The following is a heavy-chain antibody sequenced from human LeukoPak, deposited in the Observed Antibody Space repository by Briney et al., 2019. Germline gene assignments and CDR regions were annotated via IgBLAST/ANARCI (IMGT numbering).Heavy chain of an antibody. D-gene: IGHD4-23*01. J-gene: IGHJ3*02. CDR2: INHSGST. Sequence: SETLSLTCAVYGGSFSGYYWSWIRQPPGKGLEWIGEINHSGSTNYNPSLKSRVTISVDTSKNQFSLKLSSVTAADTAVYYCASRGNYGGKLWPFDIWGQRRKVAVSS. CDR1: GGSFSGYY. V-gene: IGHV4-34*01. CDR3: ASRGNYGGKLWPFDI.